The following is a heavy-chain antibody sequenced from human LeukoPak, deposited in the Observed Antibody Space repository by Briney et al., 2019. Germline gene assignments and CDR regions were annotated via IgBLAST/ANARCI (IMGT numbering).Heavy chain of an antibody. D-gene: IGHD6-25*01. J-gene: IGHJ6*03. CDR2: INWNGGST. CDR1: GFTFDDYG. V-gene: IGHV3-20*04. CDR3: ARVRPAHQGGYYYYYYMDV. Sequence: RAGGSLRLSCAASGFTFDDYGMSWVRQAPGKGLEWVSGINWNGGSTGYADSVKGRFTISRDNAKNSLYLQMNSLRAEDTALYYCARVRPAHQGGYYYYYYMDVWGKGTTVTVSS.